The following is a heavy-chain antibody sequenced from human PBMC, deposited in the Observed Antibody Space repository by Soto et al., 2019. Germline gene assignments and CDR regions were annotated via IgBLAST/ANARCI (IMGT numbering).Heavy chain of an antibody. CDR2: IYHSGST. CDR3: ARDRKWIQLDYYYGMDV. J-gene: IGHJ6*02. Sequence: SETLSRTCAVSGGYISSSNWWSWLRQPPGKGLEWIGEIYHSGSTNYNPSLKSRVTISVDKSKNQFSLKLSSVTAADTAVYYCARDRKWIQLDYYYGMDVWGQGTTVT. CDR1: GGYISSSNW. D-gene: IGHD1-1*01. V-gene: IGHV4-4*02.